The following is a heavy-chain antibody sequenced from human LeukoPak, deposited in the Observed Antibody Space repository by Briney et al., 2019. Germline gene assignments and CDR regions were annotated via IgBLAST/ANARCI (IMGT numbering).Heavy chain of an antibody. CDR2: ISGNGGST. CDR3: AKPGYCTNGVCYNGGEFDY. V-gene: IGHV3-23*01. Sequence: GGSLRLSCAASGVTFSSYAMSWVRQAPGKGLEWVSTISGNGGSTYYADSVRGRFTISRDNSKNTLYLQMNSLRAEETAVYYCAKPGYCTNGVCYNGGEFDYWGQGTLVTVSS. J-gene: IGHJ4*02. D-gene: IGHD2-8*01. CDR1: GVTFSSYA.